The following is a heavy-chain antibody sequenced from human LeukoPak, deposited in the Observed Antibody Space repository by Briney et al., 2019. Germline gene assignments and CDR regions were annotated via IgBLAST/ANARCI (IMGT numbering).Heavy chain of an antibody. J-gene: IGHJ4*02. CDR1: GFTFSGYA. D-gene: IGHD3-22*01. Sequence: GGSLRLSCAASGFTFSGYAMHWVRQAPGKGLEWVAVMSYDGSNKYYVDSVKGRFTVSRDNSKNTLYLQMNSLRAEDTAVYYCAKDIYYDSSGYRGYFDYWGQGTLVTVTS. CDR3: AKDIYYDSSGYRGYFDY. V-gene: IGHV3-30*18. CDR2: MSYDGSNK.